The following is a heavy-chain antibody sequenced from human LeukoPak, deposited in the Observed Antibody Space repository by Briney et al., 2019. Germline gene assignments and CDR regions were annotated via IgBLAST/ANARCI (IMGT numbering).Heavy chain of an antibody. Sequence: PGGSLRLSCGPSGFTFSSYAMSWVRQAPGKGLEWVSAISGSGGSTYYADSVKGRFTISRDNSKNTLYLQMNSLRAEDTAVYYCAKVLSGTLAYCGGDCYLDYWGQGTLVTVSS. CDR2: ISGSGGST. V-gene: IGHV3-23*01. CDR3: AKVLSGTLAYCGGDCYLDY. D-gene: IGHD2-21*02. J-gene: IGHJ4*02. CDR1: GFTFSSYA.